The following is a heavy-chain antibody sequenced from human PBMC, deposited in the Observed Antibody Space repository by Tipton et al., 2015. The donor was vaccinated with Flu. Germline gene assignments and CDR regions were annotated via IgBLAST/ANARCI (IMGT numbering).Heavy chain of an antibody. CDR1: GGSISTYY. V-gene: IGHV4-4*07. CDR3: ARGAGGPATAYDC. D-gene: IGHD1-1*01. J-gene: IGHJ4*02. Sequence: TLSLTCTVSGGSISTYYWSWIRQPAGKGLEWIGRIYTSGSTNYNPSLKSRVTMSVDTSKNQFSLRLSSATAADTAVYYCARGAGGPATAYDCWGQGTLVTVSS. CDR2: IYTSGST.